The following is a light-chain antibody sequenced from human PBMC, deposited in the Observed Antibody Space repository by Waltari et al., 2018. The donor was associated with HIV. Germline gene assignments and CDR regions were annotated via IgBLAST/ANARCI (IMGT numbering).Light chain of an antibody. J-gene: IGLJ2*01. CDR2: EVS. Sequence: QSALTQPASVSGSPGQSITIPCTRTSSDVGGYTYVSWYQQHPGKAPKLMMYEVSNRPSGVSNRFSGSKSGNTASLTISGLQAEDEADYYCSSYTSSSTLAVFGGGTKLTVL. CDR3: SSYTSSSTLAV. CDR1: SSDVGGYTY. V-gene: IGLV2-14*01.